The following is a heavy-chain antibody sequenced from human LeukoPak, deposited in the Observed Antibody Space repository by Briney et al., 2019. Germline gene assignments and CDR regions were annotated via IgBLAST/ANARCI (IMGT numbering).Heavy chain of an antibody. Sequence: SETLSLTCNVSGGSIRGGDHYWGWIRQPPGKGLEWIGRIYYSGSTYYNPSLKSRVTISVDTSKNHFSLKLISVTAADTAVYYCARRGISQGYYMDVWGKGTTVTISS. CDR1: GGSIRGGDHY. CDR3: ARRGISQGYYMDV. V-gene: IGHV4-39*02. D-gene: IGHD2-21*01. J-gene: IGHJ6*03. CDR2: IYYSGST.